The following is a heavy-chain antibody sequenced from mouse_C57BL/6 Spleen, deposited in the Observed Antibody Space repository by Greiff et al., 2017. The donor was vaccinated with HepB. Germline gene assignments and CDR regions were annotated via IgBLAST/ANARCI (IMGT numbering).Heavy chain of an antibody. Sequence: EVKLQESGPELVKPGASVKISCKASGYSFTGYYMNWVKQSPEKSLEWIGEINPSTGGTTYNQKFKAKATLTVDKSASTAYMQLKSLTSEDSAVYYCAKLTGTGFDYWGQGTTLTVSS. CDR1: GYSFTGYY. J-gene: IGHJ2*01. D-gene: IGHD4-1*01. V-gene: IGHV1-42*01. CDR2: INPSTGGT. CDR3: AKLTGTGFDY.